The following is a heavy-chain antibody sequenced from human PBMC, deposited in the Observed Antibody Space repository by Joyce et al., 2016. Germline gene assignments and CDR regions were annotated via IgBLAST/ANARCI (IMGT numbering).Heavy chain of an antibody. Sequence: VHLVQSGAEVKEPGASVKVSCKASGYTFTGFYVHWVRQAPGQGLEWMGMSNTMSGCTTYAQKFQGRVTLTRDTAANTHYMELTSLTSDDTAVFYCARDLTGSGWYYFDHWGQGTLVTVSS. CDR1: GYTFTGFY. CDR3: ARDLTGSGWYYFDH. D-gene: IGHD6-19*01. J-gene: IGHJ4*02. V-gene: IGHV1-46*01. CDR2: SNTMSGCT.